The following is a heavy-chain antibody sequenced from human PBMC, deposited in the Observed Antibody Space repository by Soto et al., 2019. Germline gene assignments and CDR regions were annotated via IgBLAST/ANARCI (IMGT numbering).Heavy chain of an antibody. CDR1: GDSISTNY. CDR2: IHSTGST. J-gene: IGHJ4*02. D-gene: IGHD6-19*01. CDR3: AKGRAVSKSFYFDN. V-gene: IGHV4-59*01. Sequence: QVQLQESGPELVKPSETLSLTCTVSGDSISTNYWNWLRQPPSKGPEWIGYIHSTGSTDQNPSLKSRATISIDTSRNQFTLTLTSVTAADTAVYFCAKGRAVSKSFYFDNWGQGTLVTVSS.